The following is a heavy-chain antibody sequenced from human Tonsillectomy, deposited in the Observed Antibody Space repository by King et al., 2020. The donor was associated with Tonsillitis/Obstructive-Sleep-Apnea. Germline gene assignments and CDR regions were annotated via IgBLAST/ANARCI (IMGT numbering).Heavy chain of an antibody. CDR1: GYTFTGYY. J-gene: IGHJ4*02. CDR3: ARGGSSVDY. CDR2: INPNSGGT. Sequence: VQLVESGAEVKKPGASVKVSCKASGYTFTGYYMHWVRQAPGQGPEWMGWINPNSGGTKYAQKFQGRVTMTRDMSISTAYMGLSRLRSDDTAVYYCARGGSSVDYWGQGTLVTVSS. D-gene: IGHD2-2*01. V-gene: IGHV1-2*02.